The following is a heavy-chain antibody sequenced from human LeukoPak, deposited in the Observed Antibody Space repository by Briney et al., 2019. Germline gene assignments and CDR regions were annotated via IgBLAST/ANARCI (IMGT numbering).Heavy chain of an antibody. V-gene: IGHV1-46*01. CDR2: INPSGGST. CDR1: GYTFTSYY. Sequence: ASVKVSCKASGYTFTSYYMHWVRQAPGQGLEWMGLINPSGGSTSYAQKFQGRVTMTRDTSTSTVYMELSSLRSEDTAVYYCAREGGYCSSTSCYEMDGMDVWGKGTTVTVSS. J-gene: IGHJ6*04. CDR3: AREGGYCSSTSCYEMDGMDV. D-gene: IGHD2-2*01.